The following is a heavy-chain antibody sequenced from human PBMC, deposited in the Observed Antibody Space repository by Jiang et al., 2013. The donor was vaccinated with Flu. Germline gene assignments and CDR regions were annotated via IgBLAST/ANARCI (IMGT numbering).Heavy chain of an antibody. CDR2: ISAGNGNT. CDR1: GYTFTSYA. CDR3: ARISSGWGDDAFDI. Sequence: SGAEVKKPGASVKVSCKASGYTFTSYAMHWVRQAPGQRLEWMGWISAGNGNTKYSQKFQGRVTITRDTSASTAYMELSSLRPEDTAVYYCARISSGWGDDAFDIWGQGTMVTVSS. V-gene: IGHV1-3*01. D-gene: IGHD6-19*01. J-gene: IGHJ3*02.